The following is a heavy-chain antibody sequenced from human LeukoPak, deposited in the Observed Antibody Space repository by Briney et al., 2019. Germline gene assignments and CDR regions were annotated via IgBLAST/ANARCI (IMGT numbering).Heavy chain of an antibody. CDR2: INHSGST. J-gene: IGHJ5*02. Sequence: SETLSLTCAVYGGSFSGYYWSWIRQPPGKGLEWIGEINHSGSTNYNPSLKSRVTISVDTSKNQFSLKLSSVTAADTAVYYCARDCGGDCPLDPWGQGTLVTVSS. CDR1: GGSFSGYY. V-gene: IGHV4-34*01. D-gene: IGHD2-21*02. CDR3: ARDCGGDCPLDP.